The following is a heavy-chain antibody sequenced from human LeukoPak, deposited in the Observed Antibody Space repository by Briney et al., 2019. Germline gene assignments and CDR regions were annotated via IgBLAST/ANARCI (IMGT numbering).Heavy chain of an antibody. CDR2: IYTSGST. D-gene: IGHD6-13*01. V-gene: IGHV4-61*02. CDR3: ARVYYSNSYDYWYFDL. J-gene: IGHJ2*01. CDR1: GNSVSSGDNY. Sequence: SETLSLTCTVSGNSVSSGDNYWSWIRQPAGKGLEWIGRIYTSGSTNYNPSLKSRVTISGDTSKNQFSLRLSSVTAADTAVYYCARVYYSNSYDYWYFDLWGRGTLVTVSS.